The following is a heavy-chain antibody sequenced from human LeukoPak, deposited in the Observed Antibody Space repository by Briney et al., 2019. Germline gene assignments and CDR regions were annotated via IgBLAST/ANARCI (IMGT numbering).Heavy chain of an antibody. Sequence: GGSMRLSCAASGFTFSSYAMSWVRQAPGKGLEWVSAISGSGGSTYYADSVKGRFTISRDNSKNTLYLQMNSLRAEDTAVYYCAKSLWGATRPFDYWGQGTLVTVSS. CDR2: ISGSGGST. J-gene: IGHJ4*02. CDR3: AKSLWGATRPFDY. V-gene: IGHV3-23*01. D-gene: IGHD5-12*01. CDR1: GFTFSSYA.